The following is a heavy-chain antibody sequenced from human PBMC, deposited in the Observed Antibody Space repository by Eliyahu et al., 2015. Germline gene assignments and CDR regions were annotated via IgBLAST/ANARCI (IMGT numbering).Heavy chain of an antibody. J-gene: IGHJ3*02. Sequence: QLQLQESGPGLVKPSETLSLTCTVSGGXITSSSYYWGWIRPPPGEGLEWIGSIYYSGSTYYNPSLKSRVTISVDTSKNQFSLKLSSVTAADTAVYYCARHTRSGWPRADAFDIWGQGTMVTVSS. CDR1: GGXITSSSYY. D-gene: IGHD6-19*01. V-gene: IGHV4-39*01. CDR2: IYYSGST. CDR3: ARHTRSGWPRADAFDI.